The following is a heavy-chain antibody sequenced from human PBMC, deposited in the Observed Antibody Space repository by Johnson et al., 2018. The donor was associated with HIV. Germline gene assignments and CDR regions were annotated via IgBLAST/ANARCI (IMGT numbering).Heavy chain of an antibody. Sequence: EVQLVESGGVVVQPGGSLRLSCAASGFTFSSYDMHWVRQATGKGLEWVSTIGTAGDTYYPGSVKGRFTVSREDAKNSLYLQMNSLRAEDTALYYCARGGFDIVGGTIGWSAFDIWGQGTMVTVSS. CDR2: IGTAGDT. CDR1: GFTFSSYD. V-gene: IGHV3-13*01. CDR3: ARGGFDIVGGTIGWSAFDI. D-gene: IGHD1-26*01. J-gene: IGHJ3*02.